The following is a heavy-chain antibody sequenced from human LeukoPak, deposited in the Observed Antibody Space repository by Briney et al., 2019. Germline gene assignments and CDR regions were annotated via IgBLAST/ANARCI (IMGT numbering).Heavy chain of an antibody. CDR3: ATTYCSGDTCYLDC. D-gene: IGHD2-15*01. V-gene: IGHV4-39*01. Sequence: KPSDTLSLTCTVCGRSMSICRYYWGWIRKPPGKGLEWIWSMYYSRTTCFRPALKRRVTISVDTSENQFSLRLSSVTAADTAIYYCATTYCSGDTCYLDCWGQGTLVIVSS. CDR2: MYYSRTT. J-gene: IGHJ4*02. CDR1: GRSMSICRYY.